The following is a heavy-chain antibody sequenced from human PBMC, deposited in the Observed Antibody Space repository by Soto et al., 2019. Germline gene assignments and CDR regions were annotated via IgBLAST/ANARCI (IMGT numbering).Heavy chain of an antibody. D-gene: IGHD6-13*01. J-gene: IGHJ4*02. CDR2: IIPIFGTA. CDR1: GGTFSSYA. CDR3: ARAPTGYSSSWYFDY. V-gene: IGHV1-69*01. Sequence: QVQLVQSGAEVKKPGSWVKASCKASGGTFSSYAISWVRQAPGQGLEWMGGIIPIFGTANYAQKFQGRVTITADESTSTAYMELSSLRSEDTAVYYCARAPTGYSSSWYFDYWGQGTLVTVSS.